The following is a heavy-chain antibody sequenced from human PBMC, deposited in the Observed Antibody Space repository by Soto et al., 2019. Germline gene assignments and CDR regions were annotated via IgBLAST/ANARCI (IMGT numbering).Heavy chain of an antibody. V-gene: IGHV1-69*06. J-gene: IGHJ6*01. Sequence: SVKASCKASGGTFSSHPISWGGQAPGQGLEWIGGISPIFGTANYAQKFQGRVTITADKSTSTLYMELRSLRSEDTAVYYCARDNLEGCYYYGSGSYARRGDYYYYGMDVWGQGTTVTVSS. CDR2: ISPIFGTA. D-gene: IGHD3-10*01. CDR1: GGTFSSHP. CDR3: ARDNLEGCYYYGSGSYARRGDYYYYGMDV.